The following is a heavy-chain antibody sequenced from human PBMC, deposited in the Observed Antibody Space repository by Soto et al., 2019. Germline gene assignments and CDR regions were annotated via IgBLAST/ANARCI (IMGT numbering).Heavy chain of an antibody. CDR3: ARIKQLVSSNYYYYYMDV. CDR1: GGSISSYY. Sequence: SETLSLTCTVSGGSISSYYWSWIRQPPGKGLEWIGYIYYSGSTNYNPSLRSRVTISVDTSKNQFSLKLSSVTAADTAVYYCARIKQLVSSNYYYYYMDVWGKGTTVTVSS. J-gene: IGHJ6*03. D-gene: IGHD6-6*01. V-gene: IGHV4-59*01. CDR2: IYYSGST.